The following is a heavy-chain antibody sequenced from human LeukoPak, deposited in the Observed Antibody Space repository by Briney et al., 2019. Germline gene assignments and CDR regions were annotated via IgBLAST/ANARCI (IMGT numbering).Heavy chain of an antibody. J-gene: IGHJ4*02. V-gene: IGHV4-34*01. Sequence: PSETLSLTCAVYGGSFSGYYWSWMRQPPGKGLEWIGEINHTGSTNYNPSLQSRVTISVDTSKNQFSLRLSSVTAADTAVYYCARGGRYYDSSGYFKSGLDYWGQGTLDSVS. CDR1: GGSFSGYY. CDR3: ARGGRYYDSSGYFKSGLDY. D-gene: IGHD3-22*01. CDR2: INHTGST.